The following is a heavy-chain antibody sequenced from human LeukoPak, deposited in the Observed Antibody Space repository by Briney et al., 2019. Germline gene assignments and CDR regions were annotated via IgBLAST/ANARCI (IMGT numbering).Heavy chain of an antibody. CDR2: IKGDGSEK. CDR1: GFTFSTYW. Sequence: GGSLRLSCAASGFTFSTYWMAWVRQAPGKGLEWVANIKGDGSEKYHGDSVTGRFTISRDNAKNSLYLQMNSLRAEDTAVYYCAKAQYNSGYYYLGYYFDYWGQGTLVTVSS. CDR3: AKAQYNSGYYYLGYYFDY. J-gene: IGHJ4*02. V-gene: IGHV3-7*03. D-gene: IGHD3-22*01.